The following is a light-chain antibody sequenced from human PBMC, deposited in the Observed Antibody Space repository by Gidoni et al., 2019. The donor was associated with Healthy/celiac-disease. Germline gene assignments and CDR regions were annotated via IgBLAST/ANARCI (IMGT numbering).Light chain of an antibody. CDR1: KLGDKY. CDR3: QAWDSNTAV. V-gene: IGLV3-1*01. J-gene: IGLJ2*01. Sequence: SYVLTQSPSVSVSPGQTASITCSGDKLGDKYACWYQQKPGQSPVLVIFQDSKRPSGIPERFSGSNSGNIATLTISGTQAMDEADYYCQAWDSNTAVFGGGTKLTVL. CDR2: QDS.